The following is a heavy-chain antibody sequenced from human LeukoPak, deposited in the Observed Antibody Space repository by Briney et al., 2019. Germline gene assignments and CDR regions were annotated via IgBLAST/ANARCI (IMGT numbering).Heavy chain of an antibody. Sequence: SETLSLTCTVSGGSINSYDWSWIRQPPGKGLECIGYIHYTGSTNYNPSLKSRVTISVDTSKNQFSLKLSSVTAADTAIYYCARGGYYGSGNDFRFDPWGQGTLVTVSS. D-gene: IGHD3-10*01. J-gene: IGHJ5*02. CDR1: GGSINSYD. CDR2: IHYTGST. CDR3: ARGGYYGSGNDFRFDP. V-gene: IGHV4-59*01.